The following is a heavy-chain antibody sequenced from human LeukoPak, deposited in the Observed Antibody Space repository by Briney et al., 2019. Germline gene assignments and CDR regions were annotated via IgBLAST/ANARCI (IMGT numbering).Heavy chain of an antibody. J-gene: IGHJ4*02. Sequence: GGSLRLSCAASEFTFSSYGMHWVRQAPGKGLEWVAVISYDGSNKYYADSVKGRFSISRDNSKNTLYLQMNSLRAEDTAVYYCAKLYYYDSSGYYGSDYWGQGTLVTVSS. V-gene: IGHV3-30*18. CDR1: EFTFSSYG. CDR3: AKLYYYDSSGYYGSDY. CDR2: ISYDGSNK. D-gene: IGHD3-22*01.